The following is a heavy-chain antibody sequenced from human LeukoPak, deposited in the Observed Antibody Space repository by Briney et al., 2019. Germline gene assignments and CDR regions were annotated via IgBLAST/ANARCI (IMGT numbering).Heavy chain of an antibody. Sequence: ASVKVSCKASGYTFTSYYMHWVRQAPGQGLEWMGIINPSGGSTSYAQKFQGRVIMTRDTSTSTVYMELSSLRSEGTAVYYCARDPDYYYDSSGYYQGDYWGQGTLVTVSS. D-gene: IGHD3-22*01. V-gene: IGHV1-46*01. J-gene: IGHJ4*02. CDR3: ARDPDYYYDSSGYYQGDY. CDR2: INPSGGST. CDR1: GYTFTSYY.